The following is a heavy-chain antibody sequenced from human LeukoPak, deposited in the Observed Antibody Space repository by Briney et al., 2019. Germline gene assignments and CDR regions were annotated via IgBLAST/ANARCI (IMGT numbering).Heavy chain of an antibody. J-gene: IGHJ6*04. CDR2: IYYSGST. CDR3: ARDRRYSSSSEGMDV. CDR1: GGSISSYY. Sequence: SETLSLTCTVSGGSISSYYWSWIRQPPGKGLEWIGYIYYSGSTNYNPSLKSRVTISVDTSKNQFSLKLSSVTAADTAVYYCARDRRYSSSSEGMDVWGKGTTVTVSS. V-gene: IGHV4-59*01. D-gene: IGHD6-13*01.